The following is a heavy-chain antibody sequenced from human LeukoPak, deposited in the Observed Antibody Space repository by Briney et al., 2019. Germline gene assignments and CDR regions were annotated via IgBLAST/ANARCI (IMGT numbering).Heavy chain of an antibody. J-gene: IGHJ6*04. Sequence: GGSLRLSCAVSGFPFSNSWMYWVRQAPGKGLEGVANINKDGGGISYVDSVKGRFIISRDNARNSLYLQMNSLRVEDTAVYFCAGGNIMDVGGKGPAVPVSS. CDR3: AGGNIMDV. D-gene: IGHD3-16*01. CDR1: GFPFSNSW. CDR2: INKDGGGI. V-gene: IGHV3-7*03.